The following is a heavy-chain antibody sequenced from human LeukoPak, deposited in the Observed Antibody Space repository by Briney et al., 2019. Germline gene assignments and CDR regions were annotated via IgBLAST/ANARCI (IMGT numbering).Heavy chain of an antibody. V-gene: IGHV3-21*01. CDR3: ARDPNDAFDI. CDR1: GFTFSSYS. CDR2: ISSSSSYI. Sequence: GGSLRLSCAASGFTFSSYSMNWVRQALGKGLEWVSSISSSSSYIYYADSVKGRFTISRDNAKNSLYLQMNSLRAEDTAVYYCARDPNDAFDIWGQGTMVTVSS. J-gene: IGHJ3*02.